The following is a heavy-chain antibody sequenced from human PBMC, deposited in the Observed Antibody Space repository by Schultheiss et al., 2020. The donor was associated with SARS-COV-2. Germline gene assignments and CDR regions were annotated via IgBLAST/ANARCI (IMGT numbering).Heavy chain of an antibody. CDR2: INHSGST. CDR1: GGSISSSNW. CDR3: ACSGTTGTTFDY. D-gene: IGHD1-1*01. V-gene: IGHV4-4*02. J-gene: IGHJ4*02. Sequence: SETLSLTCAVSGGSISSSNWWSWIRQPPGKGLEWIGEINHSGSTNYNPSLKSRVTISVDTSKNQFSLKLSSVTAADTAVYYCACSGTTGTTFDYWGQGTLVTVSS.